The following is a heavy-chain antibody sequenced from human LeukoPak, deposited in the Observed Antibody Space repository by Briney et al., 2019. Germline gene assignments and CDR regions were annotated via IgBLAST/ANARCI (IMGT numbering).Heavy chain of an antibody. Sequence: GGSLRLSCAASGFTFSSYSMNWVRQAPGKGLEWVSYISSSSSTIYYADSVKGRFTISRDNAKNSLYLQMNSLRAEDTAVYYCAFSAAGTDYYYYYYMDVWGKGTTVTVSS. CDR1: GFTFSSYS. CDR3: AFSAAGTDYYYYYYMDV. J-gene: IGHJ6*03. D-gene: IGHD6-13*01. CDR2: ISSSSSTI. V-gene: IGHV3-48*01.